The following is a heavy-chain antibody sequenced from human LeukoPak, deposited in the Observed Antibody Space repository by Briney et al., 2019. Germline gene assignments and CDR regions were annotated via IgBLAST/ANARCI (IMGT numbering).Heavy chain of an antibody. CDR1: GYSISSGYY. V-gene: IGHV4-38-2*02. J-gene: IGHJ5*02. Sequence: SETLSLTCTVSGYSISSGYYWGWIRQPPGKGLEWIGSIYYSGSTYYNPSLKSRVTISVDTSKNQFSLKLSSVTAADTAVYYCARTEYNWFDPWGQGTLVTVSS. CDR3: ARTEYNWFDP. CDR2: IYYSGST.